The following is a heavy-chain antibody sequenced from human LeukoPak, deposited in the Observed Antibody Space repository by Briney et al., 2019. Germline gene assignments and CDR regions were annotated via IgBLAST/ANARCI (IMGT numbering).Heavy chain of an antibody. V-gene: IGHV4-38-2*02. D-gene: IGHD3-10*01. CDR2: IYHSGST. J-gene: IGHJ4*02. CDR3: ARELPRQSMVRGVIDY. CDR1: GYSISSGYY. Sequence: SETLSLTCTVSGYSISSGYYWGWIRQPPGKGLEWIGSIYHSGSTYYNPSLKSRVTISVDTSKNQFSLKLSSVTAADTAVYYCARELPRQSMVRGVIDYWGQGTLVTVSS.